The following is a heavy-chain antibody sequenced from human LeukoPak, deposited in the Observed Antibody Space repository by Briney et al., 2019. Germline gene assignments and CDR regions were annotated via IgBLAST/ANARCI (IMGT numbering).Heavy chain of an antibody. CDR2: IYHPVDT. V-gene: IGHV4-38-2*02. CDR1: GYSISSNYY. CDR3: ARTKQWLGYFDY. D-gene: IGHD6-19*01. Sequence: SETLSLTCTVSGYSISSNYYWAWIRQPPGKGLEWIGSIYHPVDTSYNPSLKSRITMSVDTSKNQFSLNLSSVTAADTAVYYCARTKQWLGYFDYWGQGTLVTVSS. J-gene: IGHJ4*02.